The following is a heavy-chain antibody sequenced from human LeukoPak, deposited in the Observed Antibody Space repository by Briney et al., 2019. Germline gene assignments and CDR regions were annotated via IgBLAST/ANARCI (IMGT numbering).Heavy chain of an antibody. V-gene: IGHV3-23*01. CDR3: VRELRYFDWLSKYNWFDP. CDR1: AFTFRSYG. J-gene: IGHJ5*02. D-gene: IGHD3-9*01. Sequence: PGGSLRLSCAASAFTFRSYGMSWVRQAPGKGLEWVSGISGSGDSTYYADSVKGRFTISRDNSKNTLYLQMKSLRAEDTAVCYCVRELRYFDWLSKYNWFDPWGQGTLVTVSS. CDR2: ISGSGDST.